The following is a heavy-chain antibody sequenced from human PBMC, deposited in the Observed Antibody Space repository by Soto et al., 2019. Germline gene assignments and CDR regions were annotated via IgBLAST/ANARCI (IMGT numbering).Heavy chain of an antibody. CDR1: GFTCSDIY. J-gene: IGHJ4*02. CDR3: ARRPSGWSYFDS. D-gene: IGHD6-19*01. CDR2: ISRSGTTI. Sequence: PGGSLRGSCAASGFTCSDIYMSWIRQAPGKGLEWVSYISRSGTTIYYADSVEGRFTISRDNAKNSLYLQMNSLRAEDTAVYYCARRPSGWSYFDSWGQGSLVTVSS. V-gene: IGHV3-11*01.